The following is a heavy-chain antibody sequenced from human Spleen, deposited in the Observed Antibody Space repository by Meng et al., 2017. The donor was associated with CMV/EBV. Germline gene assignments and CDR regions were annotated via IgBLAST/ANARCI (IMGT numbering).Heavy chain of an antibody. CDR3: ARSLQLELAWFDP. Sequence: VQLVGAGGGLVKPGGSLRLSCAASGFTFSSYSMNWVRQAPGKGLEWVSSISSSSSYIYYADSVKGRFTISRDNAKNSLYLQMSSLRAEDTAVYYCARSLQLELAWFDPWGQGTLVTVSS. CDR2: ISSSSSYI. J-gene: IGHJ5*02. CDR1: GFTFSSYS. V-gene: IGHV3-21*01. D-gene: IGHD1-1*01.